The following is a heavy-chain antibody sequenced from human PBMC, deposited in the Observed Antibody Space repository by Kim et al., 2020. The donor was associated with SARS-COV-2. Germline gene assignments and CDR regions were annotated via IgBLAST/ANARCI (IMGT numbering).Heavy chain of an antibody. CDR3: ARGGYFDWLLYGYYYYGMDV. D-gene: IGHD3-9*01. J-gene: IGHJ6*02. V-gene: IGHV3-74*01. Sequence: GGSLRLSCAASGFTFSSYWMHWVRQAPGKGLVWVSRINSDGSSTSYADSVKGRFTISRDNAKNTLYLQMNSLRAEDTAVYYCARGGYFDWLLYGYYYYGMDVWGQGTTVTVSS. CDR2: INSDGSST. CDR1: GFTFSSYW.